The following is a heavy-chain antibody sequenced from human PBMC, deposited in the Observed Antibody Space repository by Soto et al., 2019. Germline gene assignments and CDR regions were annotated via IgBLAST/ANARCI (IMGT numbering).Heavy chain of an antibody. CDR2: IIPTLGIA. CDR3: ARGSSGPYWYFDL. Sequence: QVQLVQSGAEVKKPGSSVKVSCKASGGTFSSYTISWVRQAPGQGLEWMGRIIPTLGIANYAQKFQGRVTITADKSRITAYMERSKLRSEDTAVYYCARGSSGPYWYFDLWGRGTLVTFSS. D-gene: IGHD6-19*01. CDR1: GGTFSSYT. V-gene: IGHV1-69*02. J-gene: IGHJ2*01.